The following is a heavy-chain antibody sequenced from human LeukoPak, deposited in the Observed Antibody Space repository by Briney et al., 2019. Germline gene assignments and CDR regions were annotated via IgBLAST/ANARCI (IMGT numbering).Heavy chain of an antibody. J-gene: IGHJ4*02. CDR1: GFALSDYW. CDR2: ITNDGRST. V-gene: IGHV3-74*01. CDR3: ARGGVVGALDF. Sequence: GGSLRLSCAASGFALSDYWMHWVRQAPGKGLVWVSLITNDGRSTTYADSVRDRFTISRDTAKNTMYLQMNSLSAEDTAGYYCARGGVVGALDFWGQGTLVTVSS. D-gene: IGHD1-26*01.